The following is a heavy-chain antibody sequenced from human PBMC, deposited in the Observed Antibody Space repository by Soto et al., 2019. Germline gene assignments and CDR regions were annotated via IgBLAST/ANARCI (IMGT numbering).Heavy chain of an antibody. CDR3: ARAVYCTTANFLDDFNYYNIDV. V-gene: IGHV4-4*02. Sequence: ENLYITCFFSGGSINNTNWWSWVGEAPGEGLEWIGEIYHTGGKSYMPSLRGRITLSVDTSKNQFSLELTSVTAADTAVYYCARAVYCTTANFLDDFNYYNIDVWVQGTAVTGS. D-gene: IGHD2-8*01. CDR2: IYHTGGK. CDR1: GGSINNTNW. J-gene: IGHJ6*02.